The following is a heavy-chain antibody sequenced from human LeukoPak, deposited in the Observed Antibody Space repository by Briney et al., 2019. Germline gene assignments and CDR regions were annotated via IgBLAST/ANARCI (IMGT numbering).Heavy chain of an antibody. J-gene: IGHJ5*02. D-gene: IGHD3-22*01. V-gene: IGHV3-30*02. Sequence: HPGGSLRLSCAASGFTFSSYGMHWVRQAPGKGLEWVAFIRYDGSNKYYADSVKGRFTISRDNSKNTLYLQMNSLRAEDTAVYYCARMNYYDSSGYYDAWGQGTLVTVSS. CDR3: ARMNYYDSSGYYDA. CDR1: GFTFSSYG. CDR2: IRYDGSNK.